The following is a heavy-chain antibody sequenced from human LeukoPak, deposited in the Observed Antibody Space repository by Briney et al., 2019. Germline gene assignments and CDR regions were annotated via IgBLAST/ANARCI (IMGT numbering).Heavy chain of an antibody. Sequence: SETLSLTCAVYGGSFSGYYWSWIRQPPGKGLEWIGSIYYSGSTYYNPSLKSRVTISVDTSKNQFSLKLSSVTAADTAVYYCARHSGSYYDFDYWGQGTLVTVSS. D-gene: IGHD1-26*01. J-gene: IGHJ4*02. CDR3: ARHSGSYYDFDY. CDR2: IYYSGST. CDR1: GGSFSGYY. V-gene: IGHV4-34*01.